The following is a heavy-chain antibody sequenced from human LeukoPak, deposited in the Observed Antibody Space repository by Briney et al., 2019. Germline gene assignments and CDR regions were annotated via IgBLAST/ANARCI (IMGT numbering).Heavy chain of an antibody. CDR1: GGSFSGYY. D-gene: IGHD3-10*01. CDR2: INHSGST. V-gene: IGHV4-34*01. CDR3: AREGIGGYFEY. Sequence: PSETLSLTCAVYGGSFSGYYWSWIRQPPGKGLEWIGEINHSGSTNYNPSLKSRVTISVDTSKNQFSLKLSSVTAADTAVYYCAREGIGGYFEYWGQGTLVTVSS. J-gene: IGHJ4*02.